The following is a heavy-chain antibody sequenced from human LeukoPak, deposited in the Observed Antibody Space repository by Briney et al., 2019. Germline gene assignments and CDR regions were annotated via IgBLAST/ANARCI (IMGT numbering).Heavy chain of an antibody. J-gene: IGHJ4*02. V-gene: IGHV3-74*01. D-gene: IGHD4-23*01. CDR2: INSDGSST. CDR3: ARDRDYGGRFDY. CDR1: GFTFSSYW. Sequence: GGALRLSCAASGFTFSSYWMHWVRQAPGKGLVWVSRINSDGSSTSYADSVKGRCTISRDNAKNTLYLQMNSLRAEDTAVYYCARDRDYGGRFDYWGQGTLVTVSS.